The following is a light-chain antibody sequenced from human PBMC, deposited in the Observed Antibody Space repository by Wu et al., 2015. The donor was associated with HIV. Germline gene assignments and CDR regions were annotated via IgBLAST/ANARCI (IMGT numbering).Light chain of an antibody. CDR1: QTVNRN. Sequence: EIVLTQSPGTLSLSPGERATLSCRASQTVNRNLAWYQQRPGQAPRLLMYDVDIRAAGISARFSGSGFGTDFTLTISGLRSDDVAIYYCQQYTQWPPLTFGGGTRVRSN. V-gene: IGKV3-15*01. CDR2: DVD. J-gene: IGKJ4*01. CDR3: QQYTQWPPLT.